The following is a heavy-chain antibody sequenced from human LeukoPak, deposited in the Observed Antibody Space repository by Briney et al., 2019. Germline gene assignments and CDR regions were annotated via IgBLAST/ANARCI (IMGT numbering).Heavy chain of an antibody. CDR2: IVPIFGTA. Sequence: GSSVKVSCKASGGTFSSYAISWVRHAPGQGLEWMGRIVPIFGTANYAQKFQGRVTITTDESTSTAYMELSSLRSEDTAVYYCARDSPYDSSGQRYWGQGTLVTVSS. V-gene: IGHV1-69*05. CDR3: ARDSPYDSSGQRY. D-gene: IGHD3-22*01. CDR1: GGTFSSYA. J-gene: IGHJ4*02.